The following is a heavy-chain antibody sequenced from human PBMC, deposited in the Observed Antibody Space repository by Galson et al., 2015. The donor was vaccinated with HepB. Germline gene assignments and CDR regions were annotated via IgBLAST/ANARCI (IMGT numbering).Heavy chain of an antibody. Sequence: SLRLSCAASGFTFSSYGMHWVRQAPGKGLEWVAVISYDGSNKYYADSVKGRFTISRDNSKNTLYLQMNSLRAEDTAVYYCAKDWARPPFDYWGQGTLVTVSS. CDR3: AKDWARPPFDY. D-gene: IGHD3-16*01. V-gene: IGHV3-30*18. CDR2: ISYDGSNK. CDR1: GFTFSSYG. J-gene: IGHJ4*02.